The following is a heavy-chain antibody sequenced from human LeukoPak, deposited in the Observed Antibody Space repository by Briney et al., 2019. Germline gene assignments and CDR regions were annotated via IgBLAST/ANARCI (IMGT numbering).Heavy chain of an antibody. CDR1: GFTLSSYA. D-gene: IGHD6-13*01. V-gene: IGHV3-30*04. Sequence: PGRSLRLSRAASGFTLSSYAMHSVRQAPGKGLEWVTIISYDGRNKYYADSVKGRFPISRDNSKNTLYLQMNSLRTEDTAVYYCARGDKQLVFNRNKGGFDPWGQGTLVTVSS. CDR2: ISYDGRNK. J-gene: IGHJ5*02. CDR3: ARGDKQLVFNRNKGGFDP.